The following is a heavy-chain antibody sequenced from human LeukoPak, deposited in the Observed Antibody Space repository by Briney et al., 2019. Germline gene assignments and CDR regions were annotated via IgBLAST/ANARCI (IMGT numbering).Heavy chain of an antibody. CDR1: GFTFSSYG. V-gene: IGHV3-49*04. J-gene: IGHJ4*02. CDR2: IRSKIYGGTP. Sequence: GGSLRLSCAASGFTFSSYGMHWVRQAPGKGLEWVGFIRSKIYGGTPEYAASVKGRFTISRDDSKGVAYLQMNSLKTEDTAVYYCTRDQTPYYWGQGTLVTVSS. CDR3: TRDQTPYY.